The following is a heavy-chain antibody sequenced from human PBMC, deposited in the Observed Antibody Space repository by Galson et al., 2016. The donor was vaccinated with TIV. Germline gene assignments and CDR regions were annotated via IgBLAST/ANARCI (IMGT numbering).Heavy chain of an antibody. V-gene: IGHV4-59*12. CDR2: VYYTGTT. D-gene: IGHD4-17*01. Sequence: ETLSLTCTVSGASITNYFWTWIRQAPGKGLEWIGYVYYTGTTNTIPSLTNYSPSFKSRVTVSLDTSKNEFSLTLNSVTAADTAVYYCMREGSTVTMHHYFGMDVWGQGTSVTVSS. CDR3: MREGSTVTMHHYFGMDV. CDR1: GASITNYF. J-gene: IGHJ6*02.